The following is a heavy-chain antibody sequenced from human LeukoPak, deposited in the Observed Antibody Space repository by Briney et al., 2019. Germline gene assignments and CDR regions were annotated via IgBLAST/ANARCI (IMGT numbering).Heavy chain of an antibody. CDR1: GFTFSSYS. V-gene: IGHV3-48*01. CDR2: ISSSSSTI. D-gene: IGHD4-17*01. J-gene: IGHJ4*02. Sequence: PGGSLRLSCAASGFTFSSYSMNWVRQAPGKGLEWASYISSSSSTIYYADSVKGRFTISRDNAKNSLYLQMNSLRAEDTAVYYCASDSKTTVTTFDYWGQGTLVTVSS. CDR3: ASDSKTTVTTFDY.